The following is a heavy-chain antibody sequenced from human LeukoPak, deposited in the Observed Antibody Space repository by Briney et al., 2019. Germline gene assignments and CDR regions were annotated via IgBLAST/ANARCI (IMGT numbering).Heavy chain of an antibody. D-gene: IGHD3-3*02. V-gene: IGHV1-69*04. J-gene: IGHJ6*02. CDR3: ARGPPIAFLEWLFTQGGYYYYGMDV. CDR1: GGTFSSYA. CDR2: IIPILGIA. Sequence: SVKVSCKASGGTFSSYAIIRVRQAPGQGLEWMGRIIPILGIANYAQKFQGRVTITADKSTSTAYMELSSLRSEDTAVYYCARGPPIAFLEWLFTQGGYYYYGMDVWGQGTTVTVSS.